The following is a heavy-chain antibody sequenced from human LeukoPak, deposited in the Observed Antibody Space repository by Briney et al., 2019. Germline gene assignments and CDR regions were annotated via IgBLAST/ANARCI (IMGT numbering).Heavy chain of an antibody. V-gene: IGHV4-31*03. CDR3: ARRETGRSYYFDY. CDR2: IYYSGST. CDR1: GGSISSGGYY. J-gene: IGHJ4*02. D-gene: IGHD1-1*01. Sequence: SETLSLTCTVSGGSISSGGYYWSWIRQHPGTGLEWIGYIYYSGSTYYNPSLKSRVTISVDTSKNQFSLKLSSVTAADTAVYYCARRETGRSYYFDYWGQETLVTVSS.